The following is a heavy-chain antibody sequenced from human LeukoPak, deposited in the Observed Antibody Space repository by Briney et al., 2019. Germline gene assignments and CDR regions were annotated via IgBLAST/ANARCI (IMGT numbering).Heavy chain of an antibody. CDR2: ISGSGGST. V-gene: IGHV3-23*01. D-gene: IGHD3-22*01. Sequence: GGSLRLSCAASGFTFSSYAMSWVRQAPGKGLEWVPAISGSGGSTYYADSVKGRFTISRDNSKNTLYLQMNSLRAEDTAVYYCAKALYYYDSSGYGDAFDIWGQGTMVTVSS. J-gene: IGHJ3*02. CDR1: GFTFSSYA. CDR3: AKALYYYDSSGYGDAFDI.